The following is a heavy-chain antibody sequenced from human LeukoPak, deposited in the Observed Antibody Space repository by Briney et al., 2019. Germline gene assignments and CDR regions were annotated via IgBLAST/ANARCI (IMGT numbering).Heavy chain of an antibody. Sequence: GSLRLSCAASGFTFSSYDMNWVGQAPGKGLEWVSHIDSSGSDIYYADSVKGRFTISRDNAKNSLYLQMDSLGAEDTAVYYCVREGSAGGFDYWGQGTLVAVSS. J-gene: IGHJ4*02. CDR2: IDSSGSDI. V-gene: IGHV3-48*03. CDR3: VREGSAGGFDY. CDR1: GFTFSSYD. D-gene: IGHD2-15*01.